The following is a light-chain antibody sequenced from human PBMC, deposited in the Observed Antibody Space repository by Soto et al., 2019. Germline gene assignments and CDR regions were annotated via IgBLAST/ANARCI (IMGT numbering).Light chain of an antibody. Sequence: QSVLIQPPSASGSPGQSVAISCTGTTSDVGGYNYVSWYQQHPGKAPKLMIYEVNKRPSGVPDRFSGSKSGNTACLTVSGLQAEDEADYYCSSYAGSINVFGTGTKLTVL. CDR1: TSDVGGYNY. J-gene: IGLJ1*01. CDR2: EVN. V-gene: IGLV2-8*01. CDR3: SSYAGSINV.